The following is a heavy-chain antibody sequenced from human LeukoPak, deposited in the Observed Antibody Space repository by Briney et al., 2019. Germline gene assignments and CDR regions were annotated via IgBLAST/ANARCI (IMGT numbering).Heavy chain of an antibody. Sequence: PGGSLRLSCAASGFTFSSYWMHWVRQAPGKGLVWVSRINTDGSSATYADSVKGRFTISRDNAKNTLYLQMNSLRAEDTAVYYCASSPWELPDYWGQGTLVTVSS. V-gene: IGHV3-74*01. CDR1: GFTFSSYW. J-gene: IGHJ4*02. D-gene: IGHD1-26*01. CDR3: ASSPWELPDY. CDR2: INTDGSSA.